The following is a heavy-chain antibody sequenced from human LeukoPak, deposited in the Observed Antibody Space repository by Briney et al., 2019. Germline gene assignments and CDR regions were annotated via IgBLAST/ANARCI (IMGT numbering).Heavy chain of an antibody. J-gene: IGHJ4*02. V-gene: IGHV1-69*05. CDR1: GGTFSTYA. D-gene: IGHD1-26*01. Sequence: GASVKVSCKASGGTFSTYAVNWVRQAPGQGLEWMGGIIPLFGTANYAQKFQGRVTITTDESTSTAYMELSSLRSEDTAIYYCARVFARGGEISGSYYYYWGQRTLVTVPS. CDR3: ARVFARGGEISGSYYYY. CDR2: IIPLFGTA.